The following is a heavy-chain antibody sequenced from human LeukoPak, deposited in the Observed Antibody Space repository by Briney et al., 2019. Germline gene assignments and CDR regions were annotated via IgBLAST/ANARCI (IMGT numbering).Heavy chain of an antibody. CDR2: IYPGDSDT. J-gene: IGHJ4*02. CDR3: ARRSSSWSSLDY. CDR1: GYRFTSYW. V-gene: IGHV5-51*01. Sequence: GESLKISCKGSGYRFTSYWIAWVRQMPGKGPEWMGIIYPGDSDTRYSPSFQGQVTISADKSISTAYLQWSSLKASDTAMYYCARRSSSWSSLDYWGQGTLVTVSS. D-gene: IGHD6-13*01.